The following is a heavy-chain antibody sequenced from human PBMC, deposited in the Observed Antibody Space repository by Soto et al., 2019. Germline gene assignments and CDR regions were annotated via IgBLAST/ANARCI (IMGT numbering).Heavy chain of an antibody. CDR1: GSSISGCY. V-gene: IGHV4-4*07. J-gene: IGHJ5*02. CDR3: ARGREHLVVVPPEAANWFDP. D-gene: IGHD2-2*01. Sequence: SQNLPFTCTVSGSSISGCYRNWIRKYAGKGLEWIGSIYATGNTQYSHSLKSRVMMSVDTSKKQFSLKLRSLTAADPALYYCARGREHLVVVPPEAANWFDPWCQGNLVTVS. CDR2: IYATGNT.